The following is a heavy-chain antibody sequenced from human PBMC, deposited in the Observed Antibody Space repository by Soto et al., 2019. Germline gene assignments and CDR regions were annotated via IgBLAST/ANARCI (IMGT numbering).Heavy chain of an antibody. J-gene: IGHJ5*02. V-gene: IGHV3-74*01. Sequence: GGSLRLSCAASGFTFSSYWMHWVRQAPGKGLVWVSRINSDGSSTSYADSVKGRFTISRDNAKNTLYLQMNSLRAEDTAVYYCARGVRWMYCSGGSCSNWFDPWGQGTLVTVSS. D-gene: IGHD2-15*01. CDR1: GFTFSSYW. CDR2: INSDGSST. CDR3: ARGVRWMYCSGGSCSNWFDP.